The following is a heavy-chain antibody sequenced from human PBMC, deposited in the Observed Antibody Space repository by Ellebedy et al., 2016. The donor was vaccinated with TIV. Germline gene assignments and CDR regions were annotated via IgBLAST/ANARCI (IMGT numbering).Heavy chain of an antibody. CDR2: IKQDGNEK. J-gene: IGHJ4*02. Sequence: GGSLRLXXAASGFTFGSYWMSWVRQAPGKGLEWVANIKQDGNEKYYVDSVKGRFTISRDNAKNSLYLQMNSLRADDTAVYYCARRYFDYWGQGTLVTVSS. CDR3: ARRYFDY. V-gene: IGHV3-7*01. CDR1: GFTFGSYW.